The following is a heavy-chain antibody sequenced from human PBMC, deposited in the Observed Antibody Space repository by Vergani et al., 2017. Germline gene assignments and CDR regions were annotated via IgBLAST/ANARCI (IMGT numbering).Heavy chain of an antibody. D-gene: IGHD3-3*01. CDR2: IYTSGST. CDR1: GGSISSGSYY. Sequence: QVQLQESGPGLVKPSQTLSLTCTVSGGSISSGSYYWSWFRQPAGKGLEWIGRIYTSGSTNYNPSLKSRVTISVDTSKNQFSLKLSSVTAADTAVYYCARGVRFLEWLPNYYYGMDVWGQGTTVTVSS. J-gene: IGHJ6*02. V-gene: IGHV4-61*02. CDR3: ARGVRFLEWLPNYYYGMDV.